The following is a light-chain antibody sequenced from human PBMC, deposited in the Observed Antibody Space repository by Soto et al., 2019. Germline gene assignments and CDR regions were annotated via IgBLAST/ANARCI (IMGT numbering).Light chain of an antibody. Sequence: DIQMTQSPSSLSASVGDRVTITCRASQGIRDALGWYQQKPGKVPKRLIYSESSLQNGVPSRFNGSGSEAVFTLTITSLQPEDFATYFYVQHCDYPFTFGQGTRLDI. CDR1: QGIRDA. CDR2: SES. V-gene: IGKV1-17*01. J-gene: IGKJ2*01. CDR3: VQHCDYPFT.